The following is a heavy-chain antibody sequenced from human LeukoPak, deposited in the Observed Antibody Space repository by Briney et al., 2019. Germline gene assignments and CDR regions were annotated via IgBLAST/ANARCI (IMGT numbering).Heavy chain of an antibody. V-gene: IGHV3-48*02. CDR1: GFTFSSYS. CDR2: ISSSSSTI. J-gene: IGHJ4*02. D-gene: IGHD3-9*01. CDR3: AKEDDILTGSFDY. Sequence: PGGSLRLSCAASGFTFSSYSMNWVRQAPGKGLEWVPYISSSSSTIYYADSVKGRFTISRDNAKNSLYLQMNSLRDDDTDVYYCAKEDDILTGSFDYWGQGTLVTVSS.